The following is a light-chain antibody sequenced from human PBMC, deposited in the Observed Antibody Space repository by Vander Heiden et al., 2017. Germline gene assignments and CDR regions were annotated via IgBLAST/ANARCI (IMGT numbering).Light chain of an antibody. Sequence: EIVLTQSPATLSLSRRERATLSCRASQMVSSHFAGDQPKPGQAPRLLIYDASNRATGIPARFSGSGSGTDFTLTISSLEPEDFAGYYCQQRDTFGHGTKVDIK. CDR3: QQRDT. CDR2: DAS. J-gene: IGKJ3*01. V-gene: IGKV3-11*01. CDR1: QMVSSH.